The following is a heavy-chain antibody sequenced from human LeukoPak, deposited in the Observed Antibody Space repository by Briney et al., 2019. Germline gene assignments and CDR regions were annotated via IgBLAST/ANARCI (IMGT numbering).Heavy chain of an antibody. CDR1: GYTFTSYD. V-gene: IGHV1-8*01. CDR3: ARPILPTYYDILTGYYPHLDYYYYYGMDV. J-gene: IGHJ6*02. CDR2: MNPNSGNT. D-gene: IGHD3-9*01. Sequence: ASVKVSCTPSGYTFTSYDINWVRQATGQGLGWMGWMNPNSGNTGYAQKFQGRVTMTRNTSISTAYMELSSLRSEDTAVYYCARPILPTYYDILTGYYPHLDYYYYYGMDVWGQGTTVTVSS.